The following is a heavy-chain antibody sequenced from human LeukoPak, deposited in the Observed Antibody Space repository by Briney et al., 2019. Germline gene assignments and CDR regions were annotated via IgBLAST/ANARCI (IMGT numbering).Heavy chain of an antibody. J-gene: IGHJ4*02. V-gene: IGHV4-59*01. CDR1: GGSISSYY. Sequence: SETLSLTCTVSGGSISSYYWSWIRQPPGKGLEWIGYIYYSGSTNYNPSLKSRVTISVDTSKNQFSLKLSSVTAADTAVYYCARLERGYWGQGTLVTVSS. CDR2: IYYSGST. CDR3: ARLERGY. D-gene: IGHD1-1*01.